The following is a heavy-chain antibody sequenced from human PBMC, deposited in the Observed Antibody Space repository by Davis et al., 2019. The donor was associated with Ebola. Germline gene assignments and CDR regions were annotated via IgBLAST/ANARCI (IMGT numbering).Heavy chain of an antibody. CDR3: ARAPIVVVAATAESLSYYYYGMDV. CDR2: IYYSGST. D-gene: IGHD2-15*01. CDR1: GGSISSGGYY. J-gene: IGHJ6*04. Sequence: MPSETLSLTCTVSGGSISSGGYYWSWIRQHPGKGLEWIGYIYYSGSTYYNPSLKSRVTISVDTSKNQFSLKLSSVTAADTAVYYCARAPIVVVAATAESLSYYYYGMDVWGKGTTVTVSS. V-gene: IGHV4-31*03.